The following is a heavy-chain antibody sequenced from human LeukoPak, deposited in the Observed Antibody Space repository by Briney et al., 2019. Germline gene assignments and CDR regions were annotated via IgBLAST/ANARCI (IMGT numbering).Heavy chain of an antibody. V-gene: IGHV1-18*01. J-gene: IGHJ6*02. CDR2: ISANTGNT. Sequence: ASVKVSCKASGYTFTSYGLTWLRQAPAQGLEWMGWISANTGNTNYAQKFQGRATMTRDTSTSTAYMELRSLRSDDTAVYYCAREIYGGNERPYYGMDVWGQGTTVTVSS. D-gene: IGHD4-23*01. CDR3: AREIYGGNERPYYGMDV. CDR1: GYTFTSYG.